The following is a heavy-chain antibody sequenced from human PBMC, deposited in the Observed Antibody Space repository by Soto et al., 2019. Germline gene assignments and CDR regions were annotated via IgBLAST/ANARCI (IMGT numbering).Heavy chain of an antibody. D-gene: IGHD2-2*01. J-gene: IGHJ6*03. V-gene: IGHV3-15*01. CDR2: IKSKTDGGTT. CDR1: GFTFSNAW. Sequence: EVQLVESGGGLVKPGGSLRLSCAASGFTFSNAWMSWVRQAPGKGLEWVGRIKSKTDGGTTDYAAPVKGRFTISRDDSKNTLYLQMNRLKTEDTAVYYCTTDRYCSSASCSTYYYYMDVWGKGTTVTVSS. CDR3: TTDRYCSSASCSTYYYYMDV.